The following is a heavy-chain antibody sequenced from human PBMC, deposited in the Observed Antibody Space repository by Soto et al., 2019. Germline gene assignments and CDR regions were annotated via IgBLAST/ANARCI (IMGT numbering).Heavy chain of an antibody. CDR1: GFTFSSCS. V-gene: IGHV3-21*01. CDR3: AKDPNYDFWSGYSGSGYFDP. J-gene: IGHJ5*02. D-gene: IGHD3-3*01. CDR2: ISGSSSNM. Sequence: GGSLRLSCAASGFTFSSCSMNWVRQTPGKXLEWVSSISGSSSNMYYADSVKGRFTISRDNAKNSLYLQMNSLRAEDTAVYYCAKDPNYDFWSGYSGSGYFDPWGHGTLVTVSS.